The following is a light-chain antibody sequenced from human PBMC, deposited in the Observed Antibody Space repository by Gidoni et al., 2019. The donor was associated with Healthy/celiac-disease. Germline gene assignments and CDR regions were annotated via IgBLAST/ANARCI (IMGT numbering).Light chain of an antibody. CDR3: QQYNSYSPTWT. J-gene: IGKJ1*01. CDR1: QSISSW. Sequence: DIQMTQSPSTLSAPVGDRVTITCRASQSISSWLAWYQQKPGKAPKLLIYTASSLESGAPSRFSGSGSGTEFTLTISSLQPDDFATYYCQQYNSYSPTWTFGQGTKVEIK. V-gene: IGKV1-5*03. CDR2: TAS.